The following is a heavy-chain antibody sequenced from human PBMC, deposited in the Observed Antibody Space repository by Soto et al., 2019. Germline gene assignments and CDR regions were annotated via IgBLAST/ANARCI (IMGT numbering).Heavy chain of an antibody. CDR3: AKDPSNIVVVTGWFDP. D-gene: IGHD2-21*02. CDR1: GFTFSTYA. V-gene: IGHV3-23*01. Sequence: PGGSLRLSCAASGFTFSTYAMSWVRQAPGKGLEWLSALSGSGDRIYYADSVKGRFTISRDNSKNTLYLQMKSLRAGDTALYYCAKDPSNIVVVTGWFDPWGQGTLVTVSS. CDR2: LSGSGDRI. J-gene: IGHJ5*02.